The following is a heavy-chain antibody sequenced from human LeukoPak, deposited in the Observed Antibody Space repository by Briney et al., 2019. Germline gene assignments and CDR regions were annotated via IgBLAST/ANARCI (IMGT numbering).Heavy chain of an antibody. CDR1: GGSISSGSYY. CDR3: ARDPTNYYDSSGYRDAFDI. Sequence: SETLSLTCTVCGGSISSGSYYWSWTRQPAGKGLEWIGRIYTSGSTNYNPSLKSRVTISVDTSKNQFSLKLSSVTAADTAVYYCARDPTNYYDSSGYRDAFDIWGQGTMVTVSS. D-gene: IGHD3-22*01. CDR2: IYTSGST. V-gene: IGHV4-61*02. J-gene: IGHJ3*02.